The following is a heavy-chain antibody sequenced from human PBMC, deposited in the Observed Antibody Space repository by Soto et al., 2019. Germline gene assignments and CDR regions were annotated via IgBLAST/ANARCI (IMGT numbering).Heavy chain of an antibody. J-gene: IGHJ3*02. Sequence: GASVKVSCKASGYTFTSYDINWVRQATGQGLEWMGWMNPNSGDTGYVQKFQGRVTMTRSTSISTAYMELSSLRSEDTAVYYCATQAVGATSALDIWGQGTMVTVSS. CDR1: GYTFTSYD. V-gene: IGHV1-8*01. CDR2: MNPNSGDT. CDR3: ATQAVGATSALDI. D-gene: IGHD1-26*01.